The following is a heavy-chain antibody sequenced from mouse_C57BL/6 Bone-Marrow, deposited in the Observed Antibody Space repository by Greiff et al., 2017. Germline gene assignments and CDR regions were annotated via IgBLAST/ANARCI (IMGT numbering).Heavy chain of an antibody. CDR3: SRLKCDGSSGDWYFDV. V-gene: IGHV1-85*01. CDR1: GYTFTSYD. D-gene: IGHD1-1*01. J-gene: IGHJ1*03. CDR2: IYPRGGST. Sequence: VQLQQSGPELVKPGASVKLSCKASGYTFTSYDINWVKQRPGQGLEWIGWIYPRGGSTKYNEKFKGKATLTVDTSSSNAYMELHILTSEDSAVYFCSRLKCDGSSGDWYFDVWGTGTTVTVSS.